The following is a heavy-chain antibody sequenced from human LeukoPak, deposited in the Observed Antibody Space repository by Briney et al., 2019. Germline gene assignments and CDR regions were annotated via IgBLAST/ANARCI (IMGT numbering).Heavy chain of an antibody. J-gene: IGHJ3*02. V-gene: IGHV3-30*18. CDR1: GFTFAGYG. CDR3: VKVPRSGCCAFDI. CDR2: IIYDGSNK. Sequence: GGSLRLSCTASGFTFAGYGMHCVRQAPGKGLEWVALIIYDGSNKYHVDSVKGRFTVSRDNSKDTLYLQMNSLRAEDTAVYYCVKVPRSGCCAFDIWGLGTMVTVSS. D-gene: IGHD6-19*01.